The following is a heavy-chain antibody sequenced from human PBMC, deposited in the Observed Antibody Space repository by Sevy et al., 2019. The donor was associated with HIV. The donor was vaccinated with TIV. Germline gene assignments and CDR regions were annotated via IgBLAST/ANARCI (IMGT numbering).Heavy chain of an antibody. CDR3: ATVGLRYYSGSSSYQGDWFDP. CDR2: FDPQDDEI. J-gene: IGHJ5*02. CDR1: GYTLTKLS. V-gene: IGHV1-24*01. D-gene: IGHD2-15*01. Sequence: ASVKVSCKVSGYTLTKLSIHWVRQAPGKGLEWMGDFDPQDDEILYAQRFQGRLTMTEDTSTETAYMALSSLTSEDTAVYYCATVGLRYYSGSSSYQGDWFDPWGQGTLVTVSS.